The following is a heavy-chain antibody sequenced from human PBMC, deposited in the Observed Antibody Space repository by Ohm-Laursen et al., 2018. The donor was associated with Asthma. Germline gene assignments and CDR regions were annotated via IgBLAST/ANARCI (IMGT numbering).Heavy chain of an antibody. V-gene: IGHV3-7*03. CDR2: IKEDGSDK. D-gene: IGHD3-16*01. Sequence: SLRLSCSASGFTFSSHWMSWVRQAPGKGLEWLANIKEDGSDKHYVDSVRGRFTISRDDAKNSLYLQMNSLRVDDTAVYYCATLGDSSITQWGQGTLVTVSS. CDR3: ATLGDSSITQ. J-gene: IGHJ4*02. CDR1: GFTFSSHW.